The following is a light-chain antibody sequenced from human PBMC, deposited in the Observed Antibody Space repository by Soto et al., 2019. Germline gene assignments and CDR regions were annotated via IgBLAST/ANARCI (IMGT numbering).Light chain of an antibody. CDR2: DAS. J-gene: IGKJ3*01. V-gene: IGKV3-11*01. CDR1: QSVSSSY. CDR3: QQHSNWPPFT. Sequence: ETVLTQSPGTLSLSSGERATLSCRASQSVSSSYLAWYQQKPGQPPRLVIYDASARATGIPARFSGRGSGTDFTLTISNLEPEDFAVYYCQQHSNWPPFTFGPGTKVDIK.